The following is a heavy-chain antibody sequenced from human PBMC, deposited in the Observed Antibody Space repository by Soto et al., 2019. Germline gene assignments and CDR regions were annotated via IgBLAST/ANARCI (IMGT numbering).Heavy chain of an antibody. J-gene: IGHJ6*02. Sequence: QVQLVESGGGVVQPGRSLRLSCAASGFTFSSYGMHWVRQAPGKGLEWVAVISSDGSNKYYADSVKGRFTISRDNSKNTLYLQMNSLRAEDTAVYYCAKDRNYYDSSGYYYVLDYYYGMDVWGQGTTVTVSS. V-gene: IGHV3-30*18. CDR1: GFTFSSYG. CDR3: AKDRNYYDSSGYYYVLDYYYGMDV. CDR2: ISSDGSNK. D-gene: IGHD3-22*01.